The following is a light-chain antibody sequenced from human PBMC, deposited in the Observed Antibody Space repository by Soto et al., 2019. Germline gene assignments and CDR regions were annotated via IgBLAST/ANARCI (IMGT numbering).Light chain of an antibody. CDR1: QSVNSN. V-gene: IGKV3-15*01. J-gene: IGKJ1*01. CDR3: QQYNNWPD. Sequence: EIVMTQSPATLSVSPGERATLSCRASQSVNSNLAWYQQKPGQAPRLLIYGASTRATGIPARFSGSGSGTEFALTINSLQSEDSAVYYCQQYNNWPDFGQGTKVEIK. CDR2: GAS.